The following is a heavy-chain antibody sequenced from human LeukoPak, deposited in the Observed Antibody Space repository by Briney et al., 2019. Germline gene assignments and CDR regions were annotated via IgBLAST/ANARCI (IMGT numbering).Heavy chain of an antibody. J-gene: IGHJ5*02. CDR2: ISSSSSYI. CDR3: ARAYTAMVSNWFDP. D-gene: IGHD5-18*01. Sequence: GGSPRLSCAASGFTFSSYSMNWVRQAPGKGLEWVSSISSSSSYIYYADSVKGRFTISRDNAKNSLYLQMNSLRAEDTAVYYCARAYTAMVSNWFDPWGQGTLVTVSS. V-gene: IGHV3-21*01. CDR1: GFTFSSYS.